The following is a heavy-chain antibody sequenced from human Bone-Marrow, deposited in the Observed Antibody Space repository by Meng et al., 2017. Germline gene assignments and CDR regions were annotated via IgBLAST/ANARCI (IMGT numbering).Heavy chain of an antibody. CDR1: GYTFTGYY. CDR3: ARFPYRGIAVAGPLDAFDI. CDR2: INPNSGGT. V-gene: IGHV1-2*06. D-gene: IGHD6-19*01. Sequence: SVKVSCKASGYTFTGYYMHWVRQAPGQGLEWMGRINPNSGGTNYAQKFQGRVTMTRDTSISTAYMELSRLRSDDTAVYYCARFPYRGIAVAGPLDAFDIWGQGTMVTVSS. J-gene: IGHJ3*02.